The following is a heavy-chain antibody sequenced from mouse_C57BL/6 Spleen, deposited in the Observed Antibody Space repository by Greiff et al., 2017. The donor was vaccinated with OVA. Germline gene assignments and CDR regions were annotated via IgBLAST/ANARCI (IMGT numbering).Heavy chain of an antibody. J-gene: IGHJ2*01. CDR1: GYAFSGSW. Sequence: QVQLQQSGPELVKPGASVKISCKASGYAFSGSWMNWVKQRPGKGLEWIGRIYPGDGDTNYNGKFKGKATLTADKSSSTAYMQLSSLTSEDSAVYFCARYYYGNYFDYWGQGTTLTVSS. CDR2: IYPGDGDT. CDR3: ARYYYGNYFDY. D-gene: IGHD2-1*01. V-gene: IGHV1-82*01.